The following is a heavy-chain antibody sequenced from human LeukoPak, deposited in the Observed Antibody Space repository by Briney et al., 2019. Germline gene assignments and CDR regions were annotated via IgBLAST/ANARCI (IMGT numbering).Heavy chain of an antibody. D-gene: IGHD2-15*01. Sequence: SETLSLTCAVYGGSFSGYYWSWIRQPPGKGLGWIGEINHSGSTNYNPSLKSRVTISVDTSKNQFSLKLSSVTAADTAVYYCARRPGHYCSGGSCYGRWGQGTLVTVSS. CDR1: GGSFSGYY. J-gene: IGHJ4*02. CDR3: ARRPGHYCSGGSCYGR. V-gene: IGHV4-34*01. CDR2: INHSGST.